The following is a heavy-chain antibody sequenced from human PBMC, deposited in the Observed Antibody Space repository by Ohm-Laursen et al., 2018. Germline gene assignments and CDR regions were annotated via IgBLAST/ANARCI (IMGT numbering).Heavy chain of an antibody. J-gene: IGHJ4*02. CDR2: ISWNSGSI. CDR3: AKSGSSGYYWPRFDY. Sequence: SLRLSCSAFGFTFDDYAMHWVRQAPGKGLEWVSGISWNSGSIGYADSVKGRFTISRDNAKNSLYLQMNSLRAEDTALYYCAKSGSSGYYWPRFDYWGQGTLVTVSS. D-gene: IGHD3-22*01. CDR1: GFTFDDYA. V-gene: IGHV3-9*01.